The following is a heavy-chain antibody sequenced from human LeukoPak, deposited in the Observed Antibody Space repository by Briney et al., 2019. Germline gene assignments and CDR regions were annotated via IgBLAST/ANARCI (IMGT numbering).Heavy chain of an antibody. CDR2: IRYDGSNK. D-gene: IGHD3-10*01. Sequence: GGSLRLSCAASGFTFSSYGMHWVRQAPGKGLEWVAFIRYDGSNKYYADSVKGRFTISRDNSKNTLYLQMNSLRAEDTAVYYCAKDPLWFGESFGFDYWGQGTLVTASS. J-gene: IGHJ4*02. CDR1: GFTFSSYG. CDR3: AKDPLWFGESFGFDY. V-gene: IGHV3-30*02.